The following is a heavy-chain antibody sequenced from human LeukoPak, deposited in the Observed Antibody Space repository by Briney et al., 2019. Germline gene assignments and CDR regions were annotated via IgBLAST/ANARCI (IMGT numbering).Heavy chain of an antibody. Sequence: GESLQISCKGSGYSFTSYWIGWVRQMPGKGLEWMGIIYPGDSDTRYSPSFQGQVTISADKSISTAYLQWSSLKASDTAMYYCARLHSSSWYKGRYFDYWGQGTLVTVSS. J-gene: IGHJ4*02. CDR2: IYPGDSDT. CDR1: GYSFTSYW. D-gene: IGHD6-13*01. V-gene: IGHV5-51*01. CDR3: ARLHSSSWYKGRYFDY.